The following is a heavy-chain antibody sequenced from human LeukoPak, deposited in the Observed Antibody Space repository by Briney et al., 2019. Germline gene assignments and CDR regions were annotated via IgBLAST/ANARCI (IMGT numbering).Heavy chain of an antibody. J-gene: IGHJ4*02. CDR1: GYIFTYSW. CDR2: IYPGDSAT. Sequence: GESLKISCKGSGYIFTYSWIAWVRQMPGKGLEWMGIIYPGDSATRYSPFFQGQVTISADKSISTAYLQWSSLKASDTAMYYCARSICSGGSCYSRYYFDYWGQGTLVTVSS. D-gene: IGHD2-15*01. V-gene: IGHV5-51*01. CDR3: ARSICSGGSCYSRYYFDY.